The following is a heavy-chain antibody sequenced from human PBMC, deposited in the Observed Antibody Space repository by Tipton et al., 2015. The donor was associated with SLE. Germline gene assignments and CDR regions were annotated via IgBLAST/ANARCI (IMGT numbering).Heavy chain of an antibody. V-gene: IGHV3-7*03. D-gene: IGHD2-15*01. CDR2: IKQDGSEK. CDR1: GFIFSDYA. Sequence: SLRLSCVPSGFIFSDYAMSWVRQAPGKGLEWVANIKQDGSEKYYVDSVKGRFTISRDNAKNSLYLQMNSLRAEDTAVYYCARDSLGSSYFYWGQGTLVTVSS. CDR3: ARDSLGSSYFY. J-gene: IGHJ4*02.